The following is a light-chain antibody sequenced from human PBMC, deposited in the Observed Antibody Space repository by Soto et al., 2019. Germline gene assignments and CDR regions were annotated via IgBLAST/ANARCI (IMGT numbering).Light chain of an antibody. CDR3: NSYTSSSTLV. J-gene: IGLJ2*01. CDR1: SNDVGGYDY. CDR2: EVS. V-gene: IGLV2-14*01. Sequence: QSALTQPASVSGSPGQSITISCSGTSNDVGGYDYVSWYHQHPGKAPKLVIYEVSNRPSWVSNRFSGSKSGNTASLTISGLQPEDEADYYCNSYTSSSTLVFGGGTKLTVL.